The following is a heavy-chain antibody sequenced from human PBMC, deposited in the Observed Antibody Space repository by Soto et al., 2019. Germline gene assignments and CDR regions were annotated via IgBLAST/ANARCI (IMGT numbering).Heavy chain of an antibody. Sequence: ASVKVSCKASGYTFTSYGISWVRQAPGQGLEWMGLISAYNGNTNYAQKFQGRVTMTRDTSTSTVYMELSSLRSEDTAVYYCTTDSYSTMIIVRFDYWGHGTLVTVSS. CDR3: TTDSYSTMIIVRFDY. V-gene: IGHV1-18*01. CDR2: ISAYNGNT. J-gene: IGHJ4*01. CDR1: GYTFTSYG. D-gene: IGHD3-22*01.